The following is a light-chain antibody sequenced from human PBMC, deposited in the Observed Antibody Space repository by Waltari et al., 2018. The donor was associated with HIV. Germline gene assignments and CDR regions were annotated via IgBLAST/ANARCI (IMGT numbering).Light chain of an antibody. J-gene: IGLJ2*01. V-gene: IGLV1-51*01. CDR2: DNN. Sequence: QSVLTQPPSVSATPGQKVTISCSGSNSNIGTNFVSWYQQLPGAAPKLLIFDNNQRPAGISDRFSGSKSGTSATLDIVGLQTGDEADYYCVTWDGGLIAVVFGGGTKLTVL. CDR1: NSNIGTNF. CDR3: VTWDGGLIAVV.